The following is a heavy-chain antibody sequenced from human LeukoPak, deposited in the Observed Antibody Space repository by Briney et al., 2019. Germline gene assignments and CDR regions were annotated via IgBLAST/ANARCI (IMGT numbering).Heavy chain of an antibody. CDR2: ISSSSYI. CDR3: AREFQLGIHYYYYGMDV. CDR1: GFTFSSYS. D-gene: IGHD7-27*01. V-gene: IGHV3-21*01. Sequence: PGGSLRLSCAASGFTFSSYSMNWVRQAPGKGLEWVSSISSSSYIYYADSVKGRFTISRDNAKNSLYLQMNSLRAEDTAVYYCAREFQLGIHYYYYGMDVWGQGTTVTVSS. J-gene: IGHJ6*02.